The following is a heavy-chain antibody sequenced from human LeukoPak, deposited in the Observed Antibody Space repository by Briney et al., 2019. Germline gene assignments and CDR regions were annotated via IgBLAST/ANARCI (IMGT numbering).Heavy chain of an antibody. V-gene: IGHV1-69*05. CDR2: IIPIFGTA. CDR1: GGTFSSYA. Sequence: SVKVSCKXSGGTFSSYAISWVRQAPGQGLEWMGRIIPIFGTANYSQKFQGRVTITTDESTSTAYMELSSLRSEDTAVYYCARDRRRDVCSGGSCNKFDYWGQRTLVTVSS. J-gene: IGHJ4*02. D-gene: IGHD2-15*01. CDR3: ARDRRRDVCSGGSCNKFDY.